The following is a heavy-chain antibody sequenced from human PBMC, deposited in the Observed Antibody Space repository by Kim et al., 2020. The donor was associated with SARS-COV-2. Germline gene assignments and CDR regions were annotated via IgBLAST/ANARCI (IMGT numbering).Heavy chain of an antibody. V-gene: IGHV3-9*01. CDR3: AKDYGDYVPSDAFDI. CDR2: ISWNSGSI. J-gene: IGHJ3*02. Sequence: GGSLRLSCAASGFTFDDYAMHWVRQATGKGLERVSGISWNSGSIGYADSVKGRFTISRDNAKNSLYLQMNSLRAEDTALYYCAKDYGDYVPSDAFDIWGQGTMVTVSS. CDR1: GFTFDDYA. D-gene: IGHD4-17*01.